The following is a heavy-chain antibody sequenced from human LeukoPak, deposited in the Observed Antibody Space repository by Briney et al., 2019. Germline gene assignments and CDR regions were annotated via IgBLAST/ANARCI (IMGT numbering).Heavy chain of an antibody. Sequence: PGGSLILSCEASGFTFSGSAMHWVRQASGKGLEWVGRIRSTTDTAYAASVKGRFTISRDDSKNTAYLQMNSLKTEDTAVYYCARLRHSNTDHYYYYSMDVWGQGTTVTVSS. J-gene: IGHJ6*02. D-gene: IGHD2/OR15-2a*01. CDR2: IRSTTDT. V-gene: IGHV3-73*01. CDR1: GFTFSGSA. CDR3: ARLRHSNTDHYYYYSMDV.